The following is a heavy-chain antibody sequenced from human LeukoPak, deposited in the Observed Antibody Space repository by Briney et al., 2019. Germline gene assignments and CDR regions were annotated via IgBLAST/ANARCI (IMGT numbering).Heavy chain of an antibody. J-gene: IGHJ5*02. CDR3: ARARPDYSNYDPYNWFDP. Sequence: TSETLSLTCTVSGGSISSYYWSWIRQPAGKGLEWIGRIYTSGSTNYNPSLKSRVTISVDKSKNQFSLKLSSVTAADTAVYYCARARPDYSNYDPYNWFDPWGQGTLVTVSS. V-gene: IGHV4-4*07. D-gene: IGHD4-11*01. CDR1: GGSISSYY. CDR2: IYTSGST.